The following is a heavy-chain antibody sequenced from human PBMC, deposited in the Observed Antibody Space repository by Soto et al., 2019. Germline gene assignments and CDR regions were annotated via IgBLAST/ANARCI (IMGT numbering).Heavy chain of an antibody. Sequence: ASVKVSCKASGYTFTGYYMHWVRQAPGQGLEWMGWINPNSGGTNYAQKFQGWVTMTRDTSISTAYMELSRLRSDDTAVYYCARGGNSVAGRDGPTMVRTWGQGTLVTVSS. J-gene: IGHJ4*02. CDR2: INPNSGGT. D-gene: IGHD6-19*01. CDR3: ARGGNSVAGRDGPTMVRT. V-gene: IGHV1-2*04. CDR1: GYTFTGYY.